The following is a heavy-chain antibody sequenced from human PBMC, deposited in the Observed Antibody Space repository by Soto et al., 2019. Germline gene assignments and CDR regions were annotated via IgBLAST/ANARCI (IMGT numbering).Heavy chain of an antibody. CDR1: GGTVASSHW. Sequence: SETLSLTCGVSGGTVASSHWWSWVRQSPGGGLEWIGNVYHAGDTNLNPSLQSRVTISVDKSNNQFSLRLNSLTAADTAVYFCAREIVTAGGNNYFDPWGPGTLVTVSS. CDR2: VYHAGDT. D-gene: IGHD2-21*02. V-gene: IGHV4-4*02. J-gene: IGHJ5*02. CDR3: AREIVTAGGNNYFDP.